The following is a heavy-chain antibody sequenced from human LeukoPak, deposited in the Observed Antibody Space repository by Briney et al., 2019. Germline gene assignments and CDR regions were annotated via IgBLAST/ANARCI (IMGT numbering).Heavy chain of an antibody. CDR3: VPQGSSSPDP. V-gene: IGHV3-23*01. Sequence: PGGSLRLSCAASGFTFSNYAVSWVRQAPGKGLEWVSAISASGNSTYYADFVRGRFTISRDNSKNTLSLQMNSLRAEDTAVYYCVPQGSSSPDPWGQGTLVTVSS. D-gene: IGHD6-13*01. CDR1: GFTFSNYA. CDR2: ISASGNST. J-gene: IGHJ5*02.